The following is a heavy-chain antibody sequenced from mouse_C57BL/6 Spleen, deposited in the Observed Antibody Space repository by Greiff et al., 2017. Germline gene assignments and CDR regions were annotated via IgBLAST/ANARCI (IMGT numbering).Heavy chain of an antibody. CDR2: IHPNSGST. Sequence: QVQLQQPGAELVKPGASVKLSCKASGYTFTSYWMHWVKQRPGQGLEWIGMIHPNSGSTNYNEKFKNKATLTVDKSSRTAYMQLSSLTSEDSAVYYCARSTTVVDAMDYWGQGTSVTVSS. D-gene: IGHD1-1*01. J-gene: IGHJ4*01. V-gene: IGHV1-64*01. CDR3: ARSTTVVDAMDY. CDR1: GYTFTSYW.